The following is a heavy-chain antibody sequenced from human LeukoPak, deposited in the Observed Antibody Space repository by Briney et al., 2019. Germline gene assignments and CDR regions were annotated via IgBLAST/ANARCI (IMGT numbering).Heavy chain of an antibody. V-gene: IGHV3-74*01. CDR1: GFTFSSYW. D-gene: IGHD2-15*01. CDR2: INSDGSST. Sequence: GGSLRLSCAASGFTFSSYWMHWVRQAPGKGLVWVSRINSDGSSTSYADSVKGRFTISRDNAKNTLYLQMNSLRAEDTAVYYCARQEGYCSGGSCYFEGVDYWGQGTLVTVSS. CDR3: ARQEGYCSGGSCYFEGVDY. J-gene: IGHJ4*02.